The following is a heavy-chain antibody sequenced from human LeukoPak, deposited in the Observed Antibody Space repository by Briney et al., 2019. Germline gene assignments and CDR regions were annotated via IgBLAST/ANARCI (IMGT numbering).Heavy chain of an antibody. CDR3: ARAAAEDYYYMDV. CDR1: GFTVSSYW. D-gene: IGHD6-13*01. CDR2: INIDGSST. J-gene: IGHJ6*03. V-gene: IGHV3-74*01. Sequence: GGSLRLSGAASGFTVSSYWMHLVRQAPGKGLVCVSRINIDGSSTSYADSVKGRFTISRDNAKNTLYLQMNSLRAEDTAVYYCARAAAEDYYYMDVWGKGTTVTVSS.